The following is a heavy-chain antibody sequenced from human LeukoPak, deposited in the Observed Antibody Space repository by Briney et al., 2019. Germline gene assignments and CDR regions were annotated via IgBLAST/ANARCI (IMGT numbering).Heavy chain of an antibody. CDR2: IKQDGSEK. CDR3: ASAGLFLGYYFDY. Sequence: GGSLRLSCAASGSTFSSYWMSWVRQAPGKGLEWVANIKQDGSEKYYVDSVKGRFTISRDNAKNSLYLQMNSLRAEDTAVYYCASAGLFLGYYFDYWGQGTLVTVSS. D-gene: IGHD3-22*01. J-gene: IGHJ4*02. CDR1: GSTFSSYW. V-gene: IGHV3-7*01.